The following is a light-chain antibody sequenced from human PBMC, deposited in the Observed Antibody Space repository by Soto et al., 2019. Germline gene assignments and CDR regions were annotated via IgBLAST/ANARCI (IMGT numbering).Light chain of an antibody. J-gene: IGLJ3*02. CDR2: EVN. Sequence: QSALTQPPSASGSPGQSVTISCTGTSSDVGGYDYVSWYQQHPGKAPKLMIYEVNTRPSGVPDRFSGSKSGNTASLTVSGLQAEDDADYYCSSHAHSYNWVFGGGTKLTV. V-gene: IGLV2-8*01. CDR3: SSHAHSYNWV. CDR1: SSDVGGYDY.